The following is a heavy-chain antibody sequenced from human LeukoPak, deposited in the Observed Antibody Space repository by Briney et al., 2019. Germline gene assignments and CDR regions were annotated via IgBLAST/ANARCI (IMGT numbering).Heavy chain of an antibody. V-gene: IGHV4-30-4*07. CDR3: ARDVGYYGSGSYYSRGYFDY. D-gene: IGHD3-10*01. CDR1: GGSISSGGYS. Sequence: PSETLSLTCAVSGGSISSGGYSWSWIRQPPGKGLEWIGYIYYSGNTYYNPSLKSRVTISVDTSKNQFSLRLSSVTAADTAVYYCARDVGYYGSGSYYSRGYFDYWGQGTLVTVSS. J-gene: IGHJ4*02. CDR2: IYYSGNT.